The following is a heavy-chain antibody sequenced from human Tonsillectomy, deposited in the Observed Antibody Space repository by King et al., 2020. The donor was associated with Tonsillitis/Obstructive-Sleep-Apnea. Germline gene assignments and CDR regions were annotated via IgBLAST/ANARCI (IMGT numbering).Heavy chain of an antibody. CDR3: ARAHSSVGYEAVYNYYGMDV. CDR1: GFTFSSYA. CDR2: ISGSGGST. Sequence: EVQLVESGGGLVQPGGSLRLSCAASGFTFSSYAMSWVRQAPGKGLEWVSAISGSGGSTYNTDSVKVRFTISRANSKTTLYLQMNSLRAKDTAVYYCARAHSSVGYEAVYNYYGMDVWGQGTTVTVSS. D-gene: IGHD5-12*01. J-gene: IGHJ6*02. V-gene: IGHV3-23*04.